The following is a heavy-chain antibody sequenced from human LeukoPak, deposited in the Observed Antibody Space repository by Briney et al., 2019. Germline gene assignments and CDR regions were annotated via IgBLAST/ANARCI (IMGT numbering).Heavy chain of an antibody. CDR3: ARDREKQQLVRVAFDY. V-gene: IGHV4-39*07. CDR1: GGSISSSSYY. J-gene: IGHJ4*02. Sequence: SETLSLTCTVSGGSISSSSYYWGWIRQPPGKGLEWIRSIYYSGSTYYNPSLKSRVTISVDTSKNQFSLKLSSVTAADTAVYYCARDREKQQLVRVAFDYWGQGTLVTVSS. D-gene: IGHD6-13*01. CDR2: IYYSGST.